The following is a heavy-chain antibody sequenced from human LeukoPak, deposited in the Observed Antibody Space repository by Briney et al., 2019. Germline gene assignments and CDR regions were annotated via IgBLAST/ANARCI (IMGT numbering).Heavy chain of an antibody. CDR2: INPSGGST. J-gene: IGHJ4*02. Sequence: ASVKVSCKASGHTFTSYYMHWVRQAPGQGLEWMGIINPSGGSTSYAQKFQGRVTMTRDTSTSTVYMELSSLRSEDTAVYYCALIMVRGVHHFDYWGQGTLVTVSS. CDR3: ALIMVRGVHHFDY. V-gene: IGHV1-46*01. CDR1: GHTFTSYY. D-gene: IGHD3-10*01.